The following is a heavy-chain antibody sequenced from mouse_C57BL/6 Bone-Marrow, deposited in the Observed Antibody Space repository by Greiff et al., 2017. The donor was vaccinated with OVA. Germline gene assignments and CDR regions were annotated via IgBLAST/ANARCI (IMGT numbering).Heavy chain of an antibody. CDR2: ISSGGSYT. CDR1: GFTFSSYG. J-gene: IGHJ4*01. V-gene: IGHV5-6*01. D-gene: IGHD2-3*01. CDR3: ARHDDGYYLYAMDY. Sequence: EVKLMESGGDLVKPGGSLKLSCAASGFTFSSYGMSWVRQTPDKRLEWVATISSGGSYTYYPDSVKGRFTISRDNAKNTLYLQMSSLKSEDTAMYYCARHDDGYYLYAMDYWGQGTSVTVSS.